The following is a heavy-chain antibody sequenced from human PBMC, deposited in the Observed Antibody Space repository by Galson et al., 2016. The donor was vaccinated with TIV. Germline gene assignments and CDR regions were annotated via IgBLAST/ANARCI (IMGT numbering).Heavy chain of an antibody. J-gene: IGHJ6*03. CDR3: ARVPHSTYCSTSTCKGYYLDV. V-gene: IGHV1-18*01. CDR1: GYMFASYG. Sequence: SVKVSCKASGYMFASYGITWVRQAPGQGLEWMGWISGHNGNANYAQRLQDRLSMTTDTSTNTAYMELRSLGSDDTAVYYCARVPHSTYCSTSTCKGYYLDVWGRGTTVTVSS. CDR2: ISGHNGNA. D-gene: IGHD2-2*01.